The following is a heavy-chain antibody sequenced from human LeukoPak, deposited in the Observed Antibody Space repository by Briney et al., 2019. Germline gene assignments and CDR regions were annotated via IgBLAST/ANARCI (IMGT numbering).Heavy chain of an antibody. CDR1: GFTFDDYA. V-gene: IGHV3-9*03. Sequence: GGSLRLSCTASGFTFDDYAMHWVRQAPGKGLEWVSGISWNSGSIGYADSVKGRFTISRDNAKNSLYLQMNSLRAEDMALYYCAKDSGTVAGPYWYFDLWGRGTLVTVSS. J-gene: IGHJ2*01. CDR2: ISWNSGSI. D-gene: IGHD6-19*01. CDR3: AKDSGTVAGPYWYFDL.